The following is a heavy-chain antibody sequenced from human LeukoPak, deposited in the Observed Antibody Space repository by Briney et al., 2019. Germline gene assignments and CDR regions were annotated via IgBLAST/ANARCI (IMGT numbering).Heavy chain of an antibody. D-gene: IGHD6-13*01. CDR3: ARDGYDDAFDI. J-gene: IGHJ3*02. V-gene: IGHV1-69*04. CDR1: GGTSSSFA. CDR2: IIPILGIA. Sequence: SVNVSCKASGGTSSSFAISWVRQAPGQGLEWMGRIIPILGIANYAQKFQGRVTITADKSTSTAYMELSSLRSEDTAVYYCARDGYDDAFDIWGQGTMVTVSS.